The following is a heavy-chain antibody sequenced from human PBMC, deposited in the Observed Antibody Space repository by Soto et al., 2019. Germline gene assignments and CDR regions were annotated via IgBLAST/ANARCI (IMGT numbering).Heavy chain of an antibody. CDR2: INGGDGNT. CDR1: GYTFTSYA. Sequence: QVQLVQSGAEVKKPGVSVNISCKASGYTFTSYAIHWVRLAPGQRPEWMGWINGGDGNTKYSPKIQGRVTITRDTSASTADMELSSLRSDDTAVYHCATGPRREYWGQGSLVTVSS. CDR3: ATGPRREY. J-gene: IGHJ4*02. V-gene: IGHV1-3*01.